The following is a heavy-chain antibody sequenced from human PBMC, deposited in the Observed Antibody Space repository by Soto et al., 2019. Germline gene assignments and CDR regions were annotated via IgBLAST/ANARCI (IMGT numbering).Heavy chain of an antibody. Sequence: SETLSLTCTVSGGSISSYYWSWIRQPPGKGLEWIGYIHYTGRTNYNPSLKSRVTISVDTSKNQFSLRLSSVTAADTAVYYCAKDWASLGTGFDYWGQGTLVTVSS. D-gene: IGHD7-27*01. J-gene: IGHJ4*02. CDR3: AKDWASLGTGFDY. V-gene: IGHV4-59*01. CDR2: IHYTGRT. CDR1: GGSISSYY.